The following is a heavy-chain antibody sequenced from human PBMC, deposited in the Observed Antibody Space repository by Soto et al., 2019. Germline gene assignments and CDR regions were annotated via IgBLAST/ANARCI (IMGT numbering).Heavy chain of an antibody. CDR3: ARDLNYDTPFDT. D-gene: IGHD3-9*01. Sequence: PSETMSLTCTVSGGSIIGYYCRWIRQPPGKGLKWIGYIYYSGSTNYNPSLKSRVTISVDTSKNQFSLYLQMNSLRAEDTAVYCCARDLNYDTPFDTWGQGPLVTVSS. CDR1: GGSIIGYY. V-gene: IGHV4-59*01. CDR2: IYYSGST. J-gene: IGHJ5*02.